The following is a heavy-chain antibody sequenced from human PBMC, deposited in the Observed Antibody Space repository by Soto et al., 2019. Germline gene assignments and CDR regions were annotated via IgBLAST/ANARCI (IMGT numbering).Heavy chain of an antibody. CDR3: ARDPYDFWSGYHHYYYGMDV. CDR2: IIPIFGTA. CDR1: GGTFSSYA. V-gene: IGHV1-69*01. J-gene: IGHJ6*02. Sequence: QVQLVQSGAEVKKPGSSVKVSCKASGGTFSSYAISWVRQAPEQGLEWMGGIIPIFGTANYAQKFQGRVTITADESTSTAYMELSSLRSEDTAVYYCARDPYDFWSGYHHYYYGMDVWGQGTTVTVSS. D-gene: IGHD3-3*01.